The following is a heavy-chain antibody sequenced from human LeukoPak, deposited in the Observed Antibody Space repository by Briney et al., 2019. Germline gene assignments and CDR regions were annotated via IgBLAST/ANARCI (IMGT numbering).Heavy chain of an antibody. CDR3: ARGGGIQLWLRHFDY. J-gene: IGHJ4*02. V-gene: IGHV1-69*13. D-gene: IGHD5-18*01. CDR2: LIPLLGTT. CDR1: GGTFTNYG. Sequence: SVKVSCKASGGTFTNYGISWVRQAPGQGLEWMGALIPLLGTTNYAQKFQGRVTFTADESTSTAYMELSSLRSDDTAMYYCARGGGIQLWLRHFDYWGQGTLVTVSS.